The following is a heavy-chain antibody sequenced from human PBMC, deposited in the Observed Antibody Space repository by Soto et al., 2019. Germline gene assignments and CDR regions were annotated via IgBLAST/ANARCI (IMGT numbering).Heavy chain of an antibody. CDR3: VRGDTYYSEWYFQY. V-gene: IGHV1-18*01. J-gene: IGHJ4*02. D-gene: IGHD2-21*01. Sequence: QIQLVQSGAEVKKPGASVKVSCKTSGFTFKGYYIYWVRQAPGQGLELMGWISTYNGITQYTESLQDRVTMTIETSTSTAHLELRSPTSEDTAVYFCVRGDTYYSEWYFQYWCQGTLVIVSS. CDR1: GFTFKGYY. CDR2: ISTYNGIT.